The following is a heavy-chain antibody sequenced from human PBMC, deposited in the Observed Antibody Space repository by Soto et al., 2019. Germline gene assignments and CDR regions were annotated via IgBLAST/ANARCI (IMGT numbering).Heavy chain of an antibody. CDR3: ARMYSSSSEDDYYYYGMDV. D-gene: IGHD6-6*01. J-gene: IGHJ6*02. V-gene: IGHV4-4*02. CDR2: IYHSGST. Sequence: SETLSLTCAVSGGSISSSNWWSWVRQPPGKGLEWIGEIYHSGSTNYNPSLKSRVTISVDKSKNQFSLKLSSVTAADTAVYYCARMYSSSSEDDYYYYGMDVWGQGTTVTVS. CDR1: GGSISSSNW.